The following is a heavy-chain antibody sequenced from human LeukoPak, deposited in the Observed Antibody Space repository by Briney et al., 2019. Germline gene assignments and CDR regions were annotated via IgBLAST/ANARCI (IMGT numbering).Heavy chain of an antibody. CDR1: GYSISSVYY. CDR3: ARASCGGSCYVDY. V-gene: IGHV4-38-2*02. CDR2: IYHSGST. Sequence: KPSETLSLTCTVSGYSISSVYYWGWIRQPPGKGLEWIGIIYHSGSTYYNPSLKSRVTISVDTSKSQFSLELSSVTAADTAVYYCARASCGGSCYVDYWGQGTLVTVSS. J-gene: IGHJ4*02. D-gene: IGHD2-15*01.